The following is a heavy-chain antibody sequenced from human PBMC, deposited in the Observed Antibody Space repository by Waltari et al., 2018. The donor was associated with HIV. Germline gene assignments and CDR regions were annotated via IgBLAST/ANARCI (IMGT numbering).Heavy chain of an antibody. D-gene: IGHD3-10*02. CDR3: IRDMFGEYDY. J-gene: IGHJ4*02. CDR1: GFSISRYW. CDR2: MNEDGNRI. Sequence: EVQLEESGGDSVQPGGCLRLSCAASGFSISRYWMHWVRQTPGKGLEWVSRMNEDGNRIDYAGSVRGRFTISRDSAKNTLFLQMNSLRDEDTAMYYCIRDMFGEYDYWSQGALVTVSS. V-gene: IGHV3-74*01.